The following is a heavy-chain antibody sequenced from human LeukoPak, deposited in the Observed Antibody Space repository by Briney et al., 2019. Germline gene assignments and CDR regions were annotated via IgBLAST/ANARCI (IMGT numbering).Heavy chain of an antibody. V-gene: IGHV1-2*02. CDR2: INPNSGGT. CDR1: GGTFSSYA. D-gene: IGHD3-10*01. Sequence: ASVKVSCKASGGTFSSYAISWVRQAPGQGLEWMGWINPNSGGTNYAQKFQGRVTMTRDTSISTAYMELSRLRSDDTAVYYCARARTAFYGSGSSYFDYWGQGTLVTVSS. CDR3: ARARTAFYGSGSSYFDY. J-gene: IGHJ4*02.